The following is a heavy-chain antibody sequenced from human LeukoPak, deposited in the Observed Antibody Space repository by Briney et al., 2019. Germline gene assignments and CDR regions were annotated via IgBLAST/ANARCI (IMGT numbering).Heavy chain of an antibody. CDR3: VKGKVAGSGTYYNAPFDY. Sequence: GGSLRLSCSASGFTFSSHGMHWVRQGSGKGLEYVSGISSNGDSTYYADSVKGRFTFSRDNSKNTLYLQMSSLRAEDTAVYYCVKGKVAGSGTYYNAPFDYWGQGTLVTVSS. CDR2: ISSNGDST. J-gene: IGHJ4*02. D-gene: IGHD3-10*01. CDR1: GFTFSSHG. V-gene: IGHV3-64D*06.